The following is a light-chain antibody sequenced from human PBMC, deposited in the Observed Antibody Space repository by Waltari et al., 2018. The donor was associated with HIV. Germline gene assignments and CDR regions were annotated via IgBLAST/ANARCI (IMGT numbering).Light chain of an antibody. V-gene: IGLV1-40*01. J-gene: IGLJ1*01. Sequence: QSVLTQPPSVSGAPGQRVTISCTGSSSNIGAGYDVHWYQQLPGTAPKLLIYGNSNRPSGVPDRFSGSKSGTSASLAITGLQAEDEADYYCAVWGDSLNSYVFGTGTEVTVL. CDR3: AVWGDSLNSYV. CDR2: GNS. CDR1: SSNIGAGYD.